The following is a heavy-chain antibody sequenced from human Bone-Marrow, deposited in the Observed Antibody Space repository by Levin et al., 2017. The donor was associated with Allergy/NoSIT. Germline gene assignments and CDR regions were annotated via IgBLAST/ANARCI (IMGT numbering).Heavy chain of an antibody. CDR3: ARDRTKCILWNSGMDV. CDR2: ISSSSTNI. J-gene: IGHJ6*04. Sequence: AGGSLRLSCAASGFNFSIYGMNWVRQAPGKGLEWVSSISSSSTNIYHAASLKGRFTISRDNATSSLYLQMKSLRAEDTGVSYCARDRTKCILWNSGMDVWGEGTTGTVSS. V-gene: IGHV3-21*04. CDR1: GFNFSIYG. D-gene: IGHD2-8*01.